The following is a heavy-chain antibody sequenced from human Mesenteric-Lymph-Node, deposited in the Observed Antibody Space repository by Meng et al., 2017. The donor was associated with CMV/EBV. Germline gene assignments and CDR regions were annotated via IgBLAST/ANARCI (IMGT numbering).Heavy chain of an antibody. CDR1: GFTFSSYG. V-gene: IGHV3-NL1*01. CDR3: ASTGGYCVSTSCYAWGPFDY. CDR2: IYSDDST. J-gene: IGHJ4*02. D-gene: IGHD2-2*03. Sequence: GESLKISCAASGFTFSSYGMHWVRQAPGKGLEWVSVIYSDDSTYYTDSVKGRFTISRDNSKNTLYLQINSLRAEDTAVYYCASTGGYCVSTSCYAWGPFDYWGQGTLVTVSS.